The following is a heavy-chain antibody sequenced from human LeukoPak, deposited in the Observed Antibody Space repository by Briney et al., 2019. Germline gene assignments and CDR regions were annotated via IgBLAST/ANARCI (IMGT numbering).Heavy chain of an antibody. V-gene: IGHV3-72*01. J-gene: IGHJ3*02. CDR2: CRKKVNSYTT. D-gene: IGHD2-21*02. CDR1: GFTFSDHY. Sequence: PGGSLRLSCAASGFTFSDHYMDWVRHVPGKGLEWVGRCRKKVNSYTTEYAASVKGRFTVSRDDARNSLYLQMNSLKIEDTAVYYCVRGQPCGGDCHVAFDIWGQGTVVTVSS. CDR3: VRGQPCGGDCHVAFDI.